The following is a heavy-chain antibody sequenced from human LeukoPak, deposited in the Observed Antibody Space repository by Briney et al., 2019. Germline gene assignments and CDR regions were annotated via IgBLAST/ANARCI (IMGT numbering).Heavy chain of an antibody. D-gene: IGHD5-12*01. CDR1: GYSFTRYW. V-gene: IGHV5-51*01. Sequence: GESLKISCKGSGYSFTRYWIGWVRQMPGKGLEWMGIIYPGDSDTTYSPSFQGQVTISADKSISTAYLQWSSLKASDTAMYYCARRSGYEGNWFDPWGQGTLVTVSS. J-gene: IGHJ5*02. CDR2: IYPGDSDT. CDR3: ARRSGYEGNWFDP.